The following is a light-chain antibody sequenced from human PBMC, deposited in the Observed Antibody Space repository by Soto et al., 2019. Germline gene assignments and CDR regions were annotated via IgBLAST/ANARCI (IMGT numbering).Light chain of an antibody. J-gene: IGLJ3*02. CDR2: EVN. CDR3: CSYTANTTWV. V-gene: IGLV2-14*01. Sequence: QSVLTQPASASGSPGQSITISCIGTSSDIGTYNYVSWYQQHPGKAPQLIIHEVNSRPSGASDRFSGSKSSNTASLTISGLHLEDEADYYCCSYTANTTWVFGGGTKLTVL. CDR1: SSDIGTYNY.